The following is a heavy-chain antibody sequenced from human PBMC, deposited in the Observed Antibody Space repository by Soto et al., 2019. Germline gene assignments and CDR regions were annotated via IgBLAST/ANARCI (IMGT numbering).Heavy chain of an antibody. D-gene: IGHD2-2*02. CDR2: IKSKTDGGTT. CDR3: TTGEEYQLLYRLMGYYYGMDV. Sequence: GGSLRLSCAASGFTFSNAWMNWVRQAPGKGLEWVGRIKSKTDGGTTDYAAPVKGRFTISRDDSKNTLYLQMNSLKTEDTAVYYCTTGEEYQLLYRLMGYYYGMDVWGQGTTVTVSS. V-gene: IGHV3-15*07. CDR1: GFTFSNAW. J-gene: IGHJ6*02.